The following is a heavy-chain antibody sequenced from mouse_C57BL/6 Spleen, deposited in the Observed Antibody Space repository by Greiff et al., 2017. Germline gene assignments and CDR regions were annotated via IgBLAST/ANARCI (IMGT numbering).Heavy chain of an antibody. Sequence: EVMLVESGGGLVQPGGSMKLSCAASGFTFSDAWVDWVRQSPEKGLEWVAEIRNKANNHATYYAESVKGRFTISRDDSKSSVYLQMNSLRAEDTGIYYCTRLTSWFAYWGQGTLVTVSA. CDR2: IRNKANNHAT. J-gene: IGHJ3*01. CDR1: GFTFSDAW. D-gene: IGHD4-1*01. V-gene: IGHV6-6*01. CDR3: TRLTSWFAY.